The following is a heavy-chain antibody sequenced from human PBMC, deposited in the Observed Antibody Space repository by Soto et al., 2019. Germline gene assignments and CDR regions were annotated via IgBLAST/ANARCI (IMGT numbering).Heavy chain of an antibody. CDR3: ARDGSDFWSGPRAFDI. J-gene: IGHJ3*02. CDR1: GFTVSSNY. Sequence: EVQLVESGGGLVQPGGSLRLSCAASGFTVSSNYMSWVRQAPGKGLEWVSVIYSGGSTYYADSVKGRFTISRDNSKNTLDLQMNSLRAEDTAVYYCARDGSDFWSGPRAFDIWGQGTMVTVSS. CDR2: IYSGGST. V-gene: IGHV3-66*01. D-gene: IGHD3-3*01.